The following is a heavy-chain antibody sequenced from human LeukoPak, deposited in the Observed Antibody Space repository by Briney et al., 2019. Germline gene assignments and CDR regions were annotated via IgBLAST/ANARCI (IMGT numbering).Heavy chain of an antibody. CDR3: ERGIGIILGTTDAFDL. CDR1: GFTFRNYD. D-gene: IGHD1-14*01. Sequence: GGSLRLSCTGSGFTFRNYDVNWVRQAPGKGPEWVSSISSSSAHISYADSVKGRFTISRDNAKNSLHLQMDNLRAEDTAMYYCERGIGIILGTTDAFDLWGQGTMVTVSS. CDR2: ISSSSAHI. J-gene: IGHJ3*01. V-gene: IGHV3-21*01.